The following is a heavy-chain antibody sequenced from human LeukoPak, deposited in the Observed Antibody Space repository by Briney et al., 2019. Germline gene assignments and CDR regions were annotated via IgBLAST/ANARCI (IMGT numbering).Heavy chain of an antibody. V-gene: IGHV3-30*02. CDR3: AKDPGIAVAGTD. D-gene: IGHD6-19*01. CDR2: IRSDESNK. Sequence: GGSLRLSCAASGFTFSNYCMHWVRQAPGKGLEWVAFIRSDESNKYYADSVKGRFTISRDNSKDTLYLQMNSLRVEDTAAYYCAKDPGIAVAGTDWGQGTLVTVSS. CDR1: GFTFSNYC. J-gene: IGHJ4*02.